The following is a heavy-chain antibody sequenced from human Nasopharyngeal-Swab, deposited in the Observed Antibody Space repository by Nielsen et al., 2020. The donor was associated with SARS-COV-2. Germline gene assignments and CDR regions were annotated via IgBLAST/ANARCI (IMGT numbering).Heavy chain of an antibody. CDR1: GYTFMIYG. Sequence: ASVKVSCKTSGYTFMIYGISWVRQAPGQGLEWMGWIRSYNGDTNITEKFQDRITLSRDTSTSTVYMDLRSLRSDDTAVYYCARGRDIVATRDFDYWGQGTLVTVSS. D-gene: IGHD5-12*01. CDR2: IRSYNGDT. CDR3: ARGRDIVATRDFDY. V-gene: IGHV1-18*01. J-gene: IGHJ4*02.